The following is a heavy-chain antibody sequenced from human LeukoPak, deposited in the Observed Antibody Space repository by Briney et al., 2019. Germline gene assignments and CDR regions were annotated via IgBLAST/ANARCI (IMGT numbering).Heavy chain of an antibody. Sequence: GGSLRLSCEASGFTFNTYDMNWVRQAPGKGLEWVSSISRSSNYIYDADSVKGRFTISRDDSKNTLYLQMNSLRAEDTAVYYCARGNEDGDYWWPGGAFDIWGQGTMVTVSS. CDR1: GFTFNTYD. J-gene: IGHJ3*02. CDR3: ARGNEDGDYWWPGGAFDI. D-gene: IGHD4-17*01. V-gene: IGHV3-21*01. CDR2: ISRSSNYI.